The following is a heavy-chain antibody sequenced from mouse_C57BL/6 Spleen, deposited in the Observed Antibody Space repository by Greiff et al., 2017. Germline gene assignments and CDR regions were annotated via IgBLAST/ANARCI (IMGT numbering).Heavy chain of an antibody. CDR3: ARSYVED. Sequence: VQLQQPGAELVKPGASVKLSCKASGYTFTSYWMQWVKQRPGQGLEWIGEIDPSDSYTNYNQKFKGKATLTADTSSSTAYMQLSSLTSEDSAVYYCARSYVEDWGQGTSVTASS. CDR1: GYTFTSYW. D-gene: IGHD6-5*01. V-gene: IGHV1-50*01. J-gene: IGHJ4*01. CDR2: IDPSDSYT.